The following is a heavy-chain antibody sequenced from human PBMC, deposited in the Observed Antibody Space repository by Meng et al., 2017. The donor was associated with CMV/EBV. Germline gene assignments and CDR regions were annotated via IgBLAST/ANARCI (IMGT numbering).Heavy chain of an antibody. CDR1: GFTSSSYG. CDR3: ARTRGGTHNWFDP. CDR2: IRYDGSNK. Sequence: GRSLRPSCAASGFTSSSYGMHWVRQATGKGVEWVAFIRYDGSNKYYADSVKGRFTISRDNSKNTLYLQMNSLRAEDTAVYYCARTRGGTHNWFDPWGQGTPVTVSS. D-gene: IGHD4-23*01. V-gene: IGHV3-30*02. J-gene: IGHJ5*02.